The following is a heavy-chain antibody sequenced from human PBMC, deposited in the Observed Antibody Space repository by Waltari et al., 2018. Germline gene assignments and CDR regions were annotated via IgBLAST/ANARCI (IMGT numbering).Heavy chain of an antibody. CDR1: GYPFTGYY. CDR2: INPNSGGT. D-gene: IGHD5-12*01. Sequence: QVQLVQSGAEVQKPGASVKVSCNASGYPFTGYYIPWVRQAPGQGLEWMGWINPNSGGTNYAQKFQGRVTMTRDTSISTAYMELSRLRSDDTAVYYCARVVATIPDYWGQGTLVTVSS. J-gene: IGHJ4*02. V-gene: IGHV1-2*02. CDR3: ARVVATIPDY.